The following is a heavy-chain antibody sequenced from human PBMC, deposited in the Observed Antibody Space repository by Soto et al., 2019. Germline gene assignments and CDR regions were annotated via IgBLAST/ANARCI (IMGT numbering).Heavy chain of an antibody. J-gene: IGHJ3*02. CDR1: GFTFSNYA. D-gene: IGHD1-26*01. V-gene: IGHV3-23*01. Sequence: EVQLLESGGGLVQPGGSLRLSCVASGFTFSNYAMSWVRQAPGKGLEWVSSITASGATTYTADSVKGRFTISRDNSQNTLYLPVDNLRTEDTAVYYCAGGGTSANYAFDIWGQGTMVTVSS. CDR2: ITASGATT. CDR3: AGGGTSANYAFDI.